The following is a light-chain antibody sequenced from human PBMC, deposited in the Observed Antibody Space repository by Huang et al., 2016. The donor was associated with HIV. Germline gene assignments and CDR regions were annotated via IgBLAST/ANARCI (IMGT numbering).Light chain of an antibody. CDR3: QQSFSVPRT. CDR1: QNIGKS. CDR2: TAS. V-gene: IGKV1-39*01. Sequence: DIQMTQSPLSLSASVGDRVTLTCRANQNIGKSLNWYHQKPGKAPKRLIYTASTLESGVPSRFSGFGSGSHFTLNITNLQPADFATYYCQQSFSVPRTFG. J-gene: IGKJ1*01.